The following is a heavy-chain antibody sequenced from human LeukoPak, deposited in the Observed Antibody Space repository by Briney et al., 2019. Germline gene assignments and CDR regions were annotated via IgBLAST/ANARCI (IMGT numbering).Heavy chain of an antibody. V-gene: IGHV1-18*04. CDR1: GYTFTSYG. J-gene: IGHJ5*02. CDR3: ARAAVVVVVAATSWFDP. CDR2: ISAYNGNT. D-gene: IGHD2-15*01. Sequence: ASVKVSCKASGYTFTSYGISWVRQAPGQGLEWMGWISAYNGNTNYAQKLQGRVTMTTDTSTSTAYMELSSLRSEDTAVYYCARAAVVVVVAATSWFDPWGQGTLVTVSS.